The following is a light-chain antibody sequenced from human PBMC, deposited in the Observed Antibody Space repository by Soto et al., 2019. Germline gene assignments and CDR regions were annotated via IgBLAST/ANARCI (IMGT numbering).Light chain of an antibody. CDR2: DVS. CDR3: QQYYHWRT. J-gene: IGKJ5*01. CDR1: QDIGTK. V-gene: IGKV3-15*01. Sequence: EIVMTQSPAILSVSPGETGTLSCRASQDIGTKLAWYQQKPGQAPRLLMYDVSTRASAAPARFSGSGSGSEFTLTISSLQSEDFAIYFCQQYYHWRTFGQGTRLEIK.